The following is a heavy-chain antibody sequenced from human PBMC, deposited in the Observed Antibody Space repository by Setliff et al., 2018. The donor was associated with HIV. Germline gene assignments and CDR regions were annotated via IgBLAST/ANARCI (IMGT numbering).Heavy chain of an antibody. Sequence: ASVKVSCKSSGYTFTSYTMHWVRQAPGQRLEWMGRNNAGNGNTKYSQKFRGRVTITRDTSATTAYMELSSLRSEDTAVYYCARDHRPNYYDNSGSPGYWGQGTLVTVSS. J-gene: IGHJ4*02. CDR2: NNAGNGNT. V-gene: IGHV1-3*01. CDR3: ARDHRPNYYDNSGSPGY. CDR1: GYTFTSYT. D-gene: IGHD3-22*01.